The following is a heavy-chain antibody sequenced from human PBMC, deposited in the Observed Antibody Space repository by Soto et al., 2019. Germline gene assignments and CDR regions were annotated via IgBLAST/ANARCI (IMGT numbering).Heavy chain of an antibody. J-gene: IGHJ4*02. Sequence: VASVKVSCKASGYTFTGYYMHWVRQAPGQGLEWMGWINPNSGGTNYAQKFQGRVTMTRDTSISTAYMELSRLRSDDTAVYYCARFPLPITAFDDWGQGTLVTVSS. V-gene: IGHV1-2*02. D-gene: IGHD3-3*01. CDR2: INPNSGGT. CDR3: ARFPLPITAFDD. CDR1: GYTFTGYY.